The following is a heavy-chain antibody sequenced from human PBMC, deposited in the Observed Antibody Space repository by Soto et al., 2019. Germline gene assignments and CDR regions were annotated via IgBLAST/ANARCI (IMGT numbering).Heavy chain of an antibody. Sequence: QVHLVQSGVEVKTPGASVKVSCQASGYTFFTYDISWVRQAPGQGLEWMGWISTYSGDTKYAQKVQGRVTMTTDTSTTTAYLELRRLRSYDTAVYYCARHHGPTTSENWFDPWGQGNRVTVPS. D-gene: IGHD5-12*01. CDR2: ISTYSGDT. J-gene: IGHJ5*02. CDR3: ARHHGPTTSENWFDP. CDR1: GYTFFTYD. V-gene: IGHV1-18*01.